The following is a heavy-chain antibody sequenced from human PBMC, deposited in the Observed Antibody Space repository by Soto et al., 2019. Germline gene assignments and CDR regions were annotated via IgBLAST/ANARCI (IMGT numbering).Heavy chain of an antibody. D-gene: IGHD5-18*01. CDR2: INHSGST. CDR1: GGSFSGYY. Sequence: SETLSLTCAVYGGSFSGYYWSWIRQPPGKGLEWIGEINHSGSTNYNPSLKSRVTISVDTSKNQFSLKLSSVTAADTAVYYCARESGYSYGYAYPAWWGQGTLVTVSS. V-gene: IGHV4-34*01. CDR3: ARESGYSYGYAYPAW. J-gene: IGHJ4*02.